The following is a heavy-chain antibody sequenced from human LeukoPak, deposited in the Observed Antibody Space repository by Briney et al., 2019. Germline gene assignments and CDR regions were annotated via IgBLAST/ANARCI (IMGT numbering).Heavy chain of an antibody. CDR3: ARGGATIPHAFDI. CDR1: GYTFTDYY. Sequence: ASVKVSCKTSGYTFTDYYMHWVRQAPGQGLEWMGIINPSGGSTSYAQKFQGRVTMTRDTSTSTVYMELSSLRSEDTAVYYCARGGATIPHAFDIWGQGTMVTVSS. CDR2: INPSGGST. D-gene: IGHD5-24*01. J-gene: IGHJ3*02. V-gene: IGHV1-46*01.